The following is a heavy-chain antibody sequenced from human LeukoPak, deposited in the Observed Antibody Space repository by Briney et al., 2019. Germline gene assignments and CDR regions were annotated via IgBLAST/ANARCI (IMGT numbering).Heavy chain of an antibody. D-gene: IGHD4-17*01. CDR3: ARGHYEPAFDI. Sequence: NPSETLSLTCTVSGGSISSGSYYWSWIRQPAGKGLEWIGRIYTSGSTNYNPSLKSRVTISVDTSKNQFSLKLSSVTAADTAVYYCARGHYEPAFDIWGQGTMVTVSS. CDR2: IYTSGST. V-gene: IGHV4-61*02. J-gene: IGHJ3*02. CDR1: GGSISSGSYY.